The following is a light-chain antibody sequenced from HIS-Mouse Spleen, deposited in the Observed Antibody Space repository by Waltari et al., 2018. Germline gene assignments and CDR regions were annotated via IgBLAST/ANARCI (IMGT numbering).Light chain of an antibody. CDR3: SSYAGSNIVV. Sequence: QSALTQPPSASGSPGQSVTISCPGTSSDVGGYNSVSWYHQHPGKAPKPMIYEVSKRPSGVPDRFSGSKSGNTASLTVSRLQAEDEADYYCSSYAGSNIVVFGGGTKLTVL. CDR2: EVS. CDR1: SSDVGGYNS. J-gene: IGLJ2*01. V-gene: IGLV2-8*01.